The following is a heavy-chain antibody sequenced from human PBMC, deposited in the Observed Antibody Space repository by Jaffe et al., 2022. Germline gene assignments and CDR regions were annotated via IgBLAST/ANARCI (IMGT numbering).Heavy chain of an antibody. V-gene: IGHV3-23*01. D-gene: IGHD3-9*01. J-gene: IGHJ4*02. CDR1: GFTFSSYA. Sequence: EVQLLESGGGLVQPGGSLRLSCAASGFTFSSYAMSWVRQAPGKGLEWVSAISGSGGSTYYADSVKGRFTISRDNSKNTLYLQMNSLRAEDTAVYYCASSDILTGYYAAHHTWFDYWGQGTLVTVSS. CDR3: ASSDILTGYYAAHHTWFDY. CDR2: ISGSGGST.